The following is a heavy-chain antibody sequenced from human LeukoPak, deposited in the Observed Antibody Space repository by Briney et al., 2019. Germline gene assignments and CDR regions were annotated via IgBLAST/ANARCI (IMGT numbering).Heavy chain of an antibody. CDR2: IKGSDNYI. V-gene: IGHV3-21*06. CDR1: GFTFSAYT. CDR3: ARSRGMSMNDKNLLY. Sequence: GGSLRLSCAASGFTFSAYTLNWVRQAPGKGLEWVSSIKGSDNYIYNADSVAGRFTVSTDDDQNSIYLQMNSLRVEDTAIYYCARSRGMSMNDKNLLYWGQGSLVTVSS. J-gene: IGHJ4*02. D-gene: IGHD3-10*01.